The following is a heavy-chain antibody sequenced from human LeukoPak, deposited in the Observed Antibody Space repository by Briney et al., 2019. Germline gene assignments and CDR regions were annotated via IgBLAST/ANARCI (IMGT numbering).Heavy chain of an antibody. CDR2: IIPIFGTA. D-gene: IGHD3-9*01. Sequence: GSSVKVSCKASGGTFSSYAISWVRQAPGQGLEWMGRIIPIFGTANYAQKFQGRVTITTDESTSTAYMELSSLRPEDTAVYYCAREEYDILTGYYKDYWGQGTLVTVSS. CDR3: AREEYDILTGYYKDY. J-gene: IGHJ4*02. V-gene: IGHV1-69*05. CDR1: GGTFSSYA.